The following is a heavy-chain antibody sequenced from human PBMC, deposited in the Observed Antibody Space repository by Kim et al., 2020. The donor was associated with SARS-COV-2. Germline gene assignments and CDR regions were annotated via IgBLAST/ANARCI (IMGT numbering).Heavy chain of an antibody. V-gene: IGHV3-7*01. CDR3: ARVILTGSQGRGYFGL. J-gene: IGHJ2*01. CDR1: GFTFSSYW. CDR2: INQAGSEK. D-gene: IGHD3-9*01. Sequence: GGSLRLSCAASGFTFSSYWMTWVRQAPGKGLEWVANINQAGSEKNFVDSVKGRFTISRDNADNALYLLMNSLRAEDTAVYYCARVILTGSQGRGYFGLWGRGTLVTVSS.